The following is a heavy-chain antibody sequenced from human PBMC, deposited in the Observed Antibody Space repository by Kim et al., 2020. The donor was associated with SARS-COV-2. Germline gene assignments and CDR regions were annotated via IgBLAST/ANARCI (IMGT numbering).Heavy chain of an antibody. J-gene: IGHJ6*02. Sequence: GESLKISCKGSGYSFTSYWIGWVRQMPGKGLEWMGIIYPGDSDTRYSPSFQGQVTISADKSISTAYLQWSSLKASDTAMYYCARVVRITMRDRADSYGMDVWGQGTTVTVSS. CDR1: GYSFTSYW. CDR3: ARVVRITMRDRADSYGMDV. V-gene: IGHV5-51*01. D-gene: IGHD3-22*01. CDR2: IYPGDSDT.